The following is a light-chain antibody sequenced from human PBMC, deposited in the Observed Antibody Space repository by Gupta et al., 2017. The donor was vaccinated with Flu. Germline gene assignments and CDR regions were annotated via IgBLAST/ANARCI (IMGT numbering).Light chain of an antibody. Sequence: SYELTPPPSVSVSPGQTASITCSGDKLGDKYACWYQQKPGQSTVLAIYQDSKRPSGIPERFSGSNSGNTATLTISGTQAMDEADHYCQSCDSSTYVVFGGGTKLTVL. CDR1: KLGDKY. J-gene: IGLJ2*01. CDR2: QDS. V-gene: IGLV3-1*01. CDR3: QSCDSSTYVV.